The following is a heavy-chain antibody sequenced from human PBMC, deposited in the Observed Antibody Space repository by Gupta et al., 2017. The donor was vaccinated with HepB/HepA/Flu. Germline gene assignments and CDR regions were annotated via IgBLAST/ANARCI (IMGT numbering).Heavy chain of an antibody. Sequence: QLQLQASGPGMVKHSETLSLTCTVSGGSISSSSYYWGWRRQPPGKGLAWIGSIYYSGSTYYYPSLKSRVSISVDTSKNQFSLKLSSVTAADTAVYYCARHQAKYCSSTSCYSSYYYYYMDVWGKGTTVTVSS. D-gene: IGHD2-2*02. CDR1: GGSISSSSYY. CDR3: ARHQAKYCSSTSCYSSYYYYYMDV. J-gene: IGHJ6*03. CDR2: IYYSGST. V-gene: IGHV4-39*01.